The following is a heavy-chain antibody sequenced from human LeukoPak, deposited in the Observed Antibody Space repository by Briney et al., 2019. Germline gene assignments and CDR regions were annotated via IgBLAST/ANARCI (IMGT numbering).Heavy chain of an antibody. CDR3: ARGAQGSDHWFDP. CDR1: GGSISSGNYY. D-gene: IGHD3-10*01. Sequence: SETLSLTCTVSGGSISSGNYYWSWIRQPAGKGLEWIGRIYTSGSTNYNPSLKSRVTISVDTSKNQFSLKLSSVTAADTAVYYCARGAQGSDHWFDPWGQGTLVTVSS. V-gene: IGHV4-61*02. J-gene: IGHJ5*02. CDR2: IYTSGST.